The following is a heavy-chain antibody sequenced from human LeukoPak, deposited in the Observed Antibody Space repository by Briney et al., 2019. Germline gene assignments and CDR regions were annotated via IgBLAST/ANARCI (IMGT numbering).Heavy chain of an antibody. CDR1: GFTFRNYC. V-gene: IGHV3-7*04. CDR3: ARSFDI. CDR2: IKQDGSEK. Sequence: GGSLRLSCAASGFTFRNYCMSWVRQAPGKGLEWVANIKQDGSEKQYVDSVKGRFTISRDNAKNSVYLQMNSLRAEDTAVYYCARSFDIWGQGTMVTVSS. J-gene: IGHJ3*02.